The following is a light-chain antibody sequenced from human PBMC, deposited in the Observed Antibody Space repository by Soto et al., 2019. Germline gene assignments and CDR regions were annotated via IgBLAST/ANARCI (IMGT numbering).Light chain of an antibody. CDR1: QSISDT. CDR3: QQYNNWPWT. J-gene: IGKJ1*01. CDR2: GAS. V-gene: IGKV3-15*01. Sequence: EIVMTQSPATLSVSPGGRATRSCRASQSISDTLAWYQQKPGQAPRLLIHGASTRATGFPARFSGSGSGTDFTLTISGLQSEDFAVYYCQQYNNWPWTFGQGTKVDSK.